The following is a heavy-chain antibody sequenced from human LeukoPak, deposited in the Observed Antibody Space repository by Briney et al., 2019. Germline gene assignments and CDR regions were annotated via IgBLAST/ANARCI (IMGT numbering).Heavy chain of an antibody. V-gene: IGHV3-7*01. CDR3: AREAYCSSTSCFWGWGYYYGMDV. J-gene: IGHJ6*02. D-gene: IGHD2-2*01. CDR2: IKQDGSEK. CDR1: GFTFSSYW. Sequence: GGSLRLSCAASGFTFSSYWMSWVRQALGKGLEWVANIKQDGSEKYYVDSVKGRFTISRDNAKNSLYLQMNSLRAEDTAVYYCAREAYCSSTSCFWGWGYYYGMDVWGQGTTVTVSS.